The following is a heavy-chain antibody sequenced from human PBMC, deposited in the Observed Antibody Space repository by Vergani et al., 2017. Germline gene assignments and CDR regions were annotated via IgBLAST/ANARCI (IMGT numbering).Heavy chain of an antibody. CDR1: GGSISSYY. J-gene: IGHJ2*01. Sequence: QVQLQESGPGLVKPSETLSLTCTVSGGSISSYYWSWIRQPTGTGLEWIGYIYYSGSTNYNPSLKSRVTISVDTSKNQFSLKLTSVTAADTAVYYCARGSWYFDLWGRGTLVTVSS. CDR2: IYYSGST. V-gene: IGHV4-59*01. CDR3: ARGSWYFDL.